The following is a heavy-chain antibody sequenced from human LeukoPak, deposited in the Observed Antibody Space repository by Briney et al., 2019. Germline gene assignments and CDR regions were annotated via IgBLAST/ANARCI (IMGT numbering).Heavy chain of an antibody. CDR3: AKLADQLLGNDY. D-gene: IGHD2-2*01. CDR1: GFTFSTYA. V-gene: IGHV3-30-3*02. J-gene: IGHJ4*02. CDR2: ISYDGSNK. Sequence: GGSLRLSCAASGFTFSTYAMHWVRQGPGKGLEWVAVISYDGSNKYYADSVKGRFTISRDNSKNTLYLQMNSLRAEDTAVYYCAKLADQLLGNDYWGQGTLVTVSS.